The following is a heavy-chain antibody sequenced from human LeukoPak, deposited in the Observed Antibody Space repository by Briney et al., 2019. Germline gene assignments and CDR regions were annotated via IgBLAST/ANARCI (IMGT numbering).Heavy chain of an antibody. J-gene: IGHJ4*02. CDR2: IYYSGST. V-gene: IGHV4-61*08. CDR3: ARGAAGYSYG. Sequence: SETLSLTCTVSGGSISSGGYYWSWIRQPPGKGLEWIGHIYYSGSTNYNPPLKSRVTISIDTSKNQFSLRLSSVTAADTAVYYCARGAAGYSYGWGQGTLVTVSS. CDR1: GGSISSGGYY. D-gene: IGHD5-18*01.